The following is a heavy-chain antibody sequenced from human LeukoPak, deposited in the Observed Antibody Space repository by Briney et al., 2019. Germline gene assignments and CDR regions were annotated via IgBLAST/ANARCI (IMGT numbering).Heavy chain of an antibody. V-gene: IGHV4-34*01. D-gene: IGHD3-10*01. CDR2: INHSGST. J-gene: IGHJ6*02. CDR1: GGSFSGYY. CDR3: ARVRRMKESITMVRNRGYYYYGMDV. Sequence: PSETLSLTCAVYGGSFSGYYWSWIRQPPGKGLEWIGEINHSGSTNYNPSLKSRVTISVDTSKNQFSLKLSSVTAADTAVYYCARVRRMKESITMVRNRGYYYYGMDVWGQGTTVTVSS.